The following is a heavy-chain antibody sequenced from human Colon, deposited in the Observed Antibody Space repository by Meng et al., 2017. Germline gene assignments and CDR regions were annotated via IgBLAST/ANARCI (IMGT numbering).Heavy chain of an antibody. J-gene: IGHJ5*02. CDR1: GGSFSGYY. CDR3: ARVCPPEYYYDSSGYLNWFDP. Sequence: QVLLQPWGAGLLKPSETLSLTCAVYGGSFSGYYWSWTRQPPGKGLEWIGEINHSGSTNYNPSLKSRVTISVDTSKNQFSLKLSSVTAADTAVYYCARVCPPEYYYDSSGYLNWFDPWGQGTLVTVSS. D-gene: IGHD3-22*01. V-gene: IGHV4-34*01. CDR2: INHSGST.